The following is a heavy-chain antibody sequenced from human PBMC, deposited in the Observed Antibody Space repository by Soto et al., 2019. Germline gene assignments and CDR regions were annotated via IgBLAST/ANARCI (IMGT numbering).Heavy chain of an antibody. CDR2: IYSGGST. D-gene: IGHD6-13*01. CDR3: AKERYSSSWSPLDFDY. Sequence: GGSLRLSCAASGFTVSSNYMSWVRQAPGKGLEWVSVIYSGGSTYYADSVKGRFTISRDNSKNTLYLQINSLRAEDTAVFYCAKERYSSSWSPLDFDYRGQGTMVTVYS. V-gene: IGHV3-53*05. CDR1: GFTVSSNY. J-gene: IGHJ4*02.